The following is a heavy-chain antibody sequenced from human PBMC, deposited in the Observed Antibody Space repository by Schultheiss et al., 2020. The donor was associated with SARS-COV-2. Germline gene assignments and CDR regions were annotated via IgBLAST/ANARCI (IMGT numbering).Heavy chain of an antibody. CDR2: IKQDGSEK. D-gene: IGHD3-22*01. J-gene: IGHJ4*02. CDR1: GFTFSSYW. Sequence: GGSLRLSCAASGFTFSSYWMSWVRQAPGKGLEWVANIKQDGSEKYYVDSVKGRFTISRDNAKNSLYLQMNSLRAEDTAVYYCARAKSNYYDSSGYITLYDYWGQGTLVTVSS. V-gene: IGHV3-7*03. CDR3: ARAKSNYYDSSGYITLYDY.